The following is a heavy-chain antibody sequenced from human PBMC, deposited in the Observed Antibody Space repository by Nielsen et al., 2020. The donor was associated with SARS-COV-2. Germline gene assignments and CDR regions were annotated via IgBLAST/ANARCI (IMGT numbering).Heavy chain of an antibody. CDR3: ARQLDLYFDF. J-gene: IGHJ4*02. V-gene: IGHV3-21*01. CDR2: ITSSSRYV. D-gene: IGHD1-7*01. Sequence: GSLRLSCAASGFTFSSYSMNWVRQGPGKGLEWVSSITSSSRYVFYADSVKGRFTISRDNAKNSLFLHMDSLRAEDTAVYYCARQLDLYFDFWGQGTLVTVSS. CDR1: GFTFSSYS.